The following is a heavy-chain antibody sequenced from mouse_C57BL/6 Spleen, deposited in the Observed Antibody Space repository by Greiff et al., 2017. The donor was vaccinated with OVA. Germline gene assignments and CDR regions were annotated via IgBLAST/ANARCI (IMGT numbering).Heavy chain of an antibody. V-gene: IGHV14-4*01. CDR1: GFNIKDDY. CDR3: TTRTFAY. J-gene: IGHJ3*01. Sequence: VQLKESGAELVRPGASVKLSCTASGFNIKDDYMHWVKQRPEQGLEWIGWIDPENGDTEYASKFQGKATITADTSSNTAYLQLSSLTSEDTAVYYCTTRTFAYWGQGTLGTVSA. CDR2: IDPENGDT.